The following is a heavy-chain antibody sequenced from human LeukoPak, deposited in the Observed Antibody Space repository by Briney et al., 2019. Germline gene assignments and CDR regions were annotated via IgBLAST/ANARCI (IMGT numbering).Heavy chain of an antibody. CDR1: GFTFDDYA. CDR3: ARDVHDYSNYYYYYMDV. V-gene: IGHV3-9*01. J-gene: IGHJ6*03. D-gene: IGHD4-11*01. CDR2: ISWNSGSI. Sequence: GGSLRLSCAASGFTFDDYAMHWVRQAPGKGLEWVSGISWNSGSIGYADSVKGRFTISRDNAKNSLYLQMNSLRAEDTAVYYCARDVHDYSNYYYYYMDVWGKGTTVTVSS.